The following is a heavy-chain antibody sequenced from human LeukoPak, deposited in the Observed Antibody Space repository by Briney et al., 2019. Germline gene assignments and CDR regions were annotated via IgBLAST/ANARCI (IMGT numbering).Heavy chain of an antibody. CDR2: ISGSGGST. J-gene: IGHJ4*02. CDR3: ARALTYGDYDY. D-gene: IGHD4-17*01. V-gene: IGHV3-23*01. Sequence: GGSLRLSCAASGFTFSSYGMSWVRQAPGKGLEWVSAISGSGGSTYYADSVKGRFTISRDNSKNTLYLQMNSLRAEDTAVYYCARALTYGDYDYWGQGTLVTVSS. CDR1: GFTFSSYG.